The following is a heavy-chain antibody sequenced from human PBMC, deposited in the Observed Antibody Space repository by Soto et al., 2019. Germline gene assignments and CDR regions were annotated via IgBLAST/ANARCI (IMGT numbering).Heavy chain of an antibody. CDR2: IYYSGST. Sequence: PSETLSLTCTVSGGSISSYYWSWIRQPPGKGLEWIGYIYYSGSTNYNPSLKSRVTISVDTSKNLFSLKLSSVTAADTAVYYCARHNGPLYVGYYYDMDVWGQGTTVTVSS. V-gene: IGHV4-59*08. D-gene: IGHD3-16*01. CDR3: ARHNGPLYVGYYYDMDV. J-gene: IGHJ6*02. CDR1: GGSISSYY.